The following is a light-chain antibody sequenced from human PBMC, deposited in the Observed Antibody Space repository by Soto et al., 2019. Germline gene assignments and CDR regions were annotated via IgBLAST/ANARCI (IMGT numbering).Light chain of an antibody. CDR1: QGISSY. CDR3: QQTDNIPIT. V-gene: IGKV1-8*01. Sequence: AIRMTQSPSSLSSSTGYIFTITFLASQGISSYLAWYQQKPGKAPKLLIYAASTLQSGVPSRFSGSGSGTDFTLTISSLQPEDFATYYCQQTDNIPITFGQRTRLEIK. CDR2: AAS. J-gene: IGKJ5*01.